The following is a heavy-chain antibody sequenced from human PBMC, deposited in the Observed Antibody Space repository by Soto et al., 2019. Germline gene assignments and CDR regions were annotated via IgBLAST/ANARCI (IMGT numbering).Heavy chain of an antibody. CDR3: ARAIKRWEVNYYFDY. CDR2: IVVISNTA. J-gene: IGHJ4*02. CDR1: GSTFNNFA. D-gene: IGHD1-26*01. V-gene: IGHV1-69*06. Sequence: QVVLLQSGAEVKEPGSSVRVSCKVSGSTFNNFAFSWVRQAPGHGPEWMGGIVVISNTADYSQRFQDRVTITADTSTNTLYMELGSLTFEDTAVYYCARAIKRWEVNYYFDYCGQGTLVTVSS.